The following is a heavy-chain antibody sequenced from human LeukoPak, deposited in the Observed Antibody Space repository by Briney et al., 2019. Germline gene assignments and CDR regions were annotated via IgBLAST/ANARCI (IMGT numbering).Heavy chain of an antibody. CDR3: ARSRRWELLAGGDY. V-gene: IGHV3-20*04. D-gene: IGHD1-26*01. CDR2: INWNGGST. CDR1: GFTFDDYG. J-gene: IGHJ4*02. Sequence: GGSLRLSCAASGFTFDDYGMSWVRQAPGKGLEWVSGINWNGGSTGYADSVKGRFTISRDNAKNSLYLQMNSPRAEDTALYYCARSRRWELLAGGDYWGQGTLVTVSS.